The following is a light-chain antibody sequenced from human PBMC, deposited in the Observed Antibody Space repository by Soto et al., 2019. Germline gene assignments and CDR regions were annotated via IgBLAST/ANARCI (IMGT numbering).Light chain of an antibody. CDR3: QSYDSSLSGSV. J-gene: IGLJ2*01. CDR2: GNS. V-gene: IGLV1-40*01. CDR1: SSNIGAGYD. Sequence: QSVLTQPPSVSGAPGQRVTISCTGSSSNIGAGYDVHWYQQPPGTAPKLLIYGNSNRPSGVPDRFSGSKSGTSASLAITGLQAEDEADCYCQSYDSSLSGSVFGGGTKLTVL.